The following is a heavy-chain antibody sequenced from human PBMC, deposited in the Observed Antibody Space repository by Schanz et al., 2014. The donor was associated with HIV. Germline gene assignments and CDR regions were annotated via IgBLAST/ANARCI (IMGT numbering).Heavy chain of an antibody. V-gene: IGHV1-8*01. Sequence: QVQLVQSGAEVMKPGAPVKVSCKASGYTFINHDINWVRQAPGQGLEWMGWMNPKSGNTGFAQKFQGRVTMTRNTSIDTVYMELSSLRSEDTAVYYCAREIKGPAAGNALDIWGQGTLVTVSS. CDR3: AREIKGPAAGNALDI. CDR2: MNPKSGNT. D-gene: IGHD6-13*01. CDR1: GYTFINHD. J-gene: IGHJ3*02.